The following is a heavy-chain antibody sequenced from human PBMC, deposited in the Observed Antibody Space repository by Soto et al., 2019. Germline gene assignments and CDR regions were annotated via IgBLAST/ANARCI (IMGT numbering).Heavy chain of an antibody. Sequence: ASVKVSFKASGYTFTSYAMHWVRQAPGQRLEWMGWINAGNGNTKYSQKFQGRVTITRDTSASTAYMELSSLRSEDTAVYYCARGQLAWAFDYWGQGTLVTVSS. CDR1: GYTFTSYA. V-gene: IGHV1-3*01. CDR2: INAGNGNT. D-gene: IGHD6-6*01. J-gene: IGHJ4*02. CDR3: ARGQLAWAFDY.